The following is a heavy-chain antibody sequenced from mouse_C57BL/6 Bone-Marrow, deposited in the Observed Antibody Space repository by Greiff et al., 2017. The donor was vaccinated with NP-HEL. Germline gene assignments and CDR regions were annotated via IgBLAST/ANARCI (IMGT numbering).Heavy chain of an antibody. D-gene: IGHD1-3*01. Sequence: VQLKESGPELVKPGASVKIPCKASGYTFTDYNMDWVKQSHGKSLEWIGDINPNNGGTIYNQKFKGKATLTVDKSSSTAYMELRSLTSEDTAVYYCARKAELHYAMDYWGQGTSVTVSS. CDR2: INPNNGGT. V-gene: IGHV1-18*01. CDR1: GYTFTDYN. CDR3: ARKAELHYAMDY. J-gene: IGHJ4*01.